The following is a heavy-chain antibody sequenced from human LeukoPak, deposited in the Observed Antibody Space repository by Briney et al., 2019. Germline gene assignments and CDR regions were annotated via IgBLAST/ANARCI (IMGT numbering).Heavy chain of an antibody. CDR1: GFTFSNYW. CDR2: IKKDGSEK. J-gene: IGHJ4*02. D-gene: IGHD6-19*01. V-gene: IGHV3-7*03. Sequence: GGSLRLSCAASGFTFSNYWMSWVRQAPGKGLEWVANIKKDGSEKYYVDSVKGRFTISRDNAKNSLYLQMNSLRAEDTAVYDCATVPVGQWLPFDYWGQGTLVTVSS. CDR3: ATVPVGQWLPFDY.